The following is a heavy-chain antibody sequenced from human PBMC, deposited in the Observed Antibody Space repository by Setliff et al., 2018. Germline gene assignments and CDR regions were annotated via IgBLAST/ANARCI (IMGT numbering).Heavy chain of an antibody. D-gene: IGHD1-26*01. CDR1: GNTFTGYY. CDR3: ARDTNQWDTTYMDV. CDR2: INPNSGDT. J-gene: IGHJ6*04. Sequence: ASVKVSCKASGNTFTGYYIHWLRQAPGQGLEWMGCINPNSGDTTFAQKFQGRVTITRDTSNSTDYMDLSRLTSDDTAVYYCARDTNQWDTTYMDVWGKGTTVTVSS. V-gene: IGHV1-2*02.